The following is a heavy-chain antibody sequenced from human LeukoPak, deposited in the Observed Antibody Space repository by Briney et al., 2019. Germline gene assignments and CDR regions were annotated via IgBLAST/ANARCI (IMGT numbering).Heavy chain of an antibody. CDR3: ARDGSGSFIFDY. Sequence: PGRSLRLSCAASGFTFSSYGMHWVRQAPGKGLEWVAVISYDGSNKYYADSVKGRFTISRDNANKSLYLHMSSLRAEDTAVYYCARDGSGSFIFDYWGQGTLVTVSS. J-gene: IGHJ4*02. D-gene: IGHD3-10*01. CDR2: ISYDGSNK. CDR1: GFTFSSYG. V-gene: IGHV3-30*03.